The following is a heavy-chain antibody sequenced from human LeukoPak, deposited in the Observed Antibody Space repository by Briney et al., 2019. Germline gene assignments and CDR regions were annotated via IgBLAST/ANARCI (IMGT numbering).Heavy chain of an antibody. D-gene: IGHD1-14*01. CDR2: INHSGST. Sequence: SETLSLACAVYGGSFSGYYWSWIRQPPGKGLEWIGEINHSGSTNYNPSLKSRVTISVDASKNQFSLKLSSVTAADTAVYYCARGRFRSPNWFDPWGQGTLVTVSS. J-gene: IGHJ5*02. CDR3: ARGRFRSPNWFDP. CDR1: GGSFSGYY. V-gene: IGHV4-34*01.